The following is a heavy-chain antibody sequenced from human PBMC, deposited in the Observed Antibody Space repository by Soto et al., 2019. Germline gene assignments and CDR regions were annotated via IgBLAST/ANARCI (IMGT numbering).Heavy chain of an antibody. V-gene: IGHV1-69*13. CDR1: GGTFSSYA. Sequence: SVKVSCKASGGTFSSYAISWVRQAPGQGLEGMGGIIPILGTANYAQKFRGRVTITADESTSTAYMELSSLRTDDTAVYYCARSIGDTVVVQAATYYYYGMDVWGQGTTVTVSS. D-gene: IGHD2-2*01. CDR3: ARSIGDTVVVQAATYYYYGMDV. CDR2: IIPILGTA. J-gene: IGHJ6*02.